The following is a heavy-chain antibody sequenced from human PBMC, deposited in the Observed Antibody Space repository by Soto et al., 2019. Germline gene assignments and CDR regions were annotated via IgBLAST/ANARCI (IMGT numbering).Heavy chain of an antibody. V-gene: IGHV3-21*01. CDR3: ARDRREPDFDY. J-gene: IGHJ4*02. CDR2: ISSSSSYI. Sequence: LRLSCAASGFTFSSYSMNWVRQAPGKGLEWVSSISSSSSYIYYADSVKGRFTISGDNAKNSLYLQMNSLRAEDTAVYYCARDRREPDFDYWGQGTLVTVSS. CDR1: GFTFSSYS.